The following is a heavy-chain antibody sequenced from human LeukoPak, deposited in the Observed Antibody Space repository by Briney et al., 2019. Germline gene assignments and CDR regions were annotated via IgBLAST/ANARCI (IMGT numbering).Heavy chain of an antibody. CDR1: GFTFSTFG. J-gene: IGHJ4*02. Sequence: GRSLRLSCAASGFTFSTFGMHWVRQAPGKGLEWEAAISYHGSFQYYTDSVRGRFTISRDNSKNTLFLQMNSLTADDTALYYCAKEDWVNSAWYGRIEYWGQGTPVTVSS. D-gene: IGHD6-19*01. CDR3: AKEDWVNSAWYGRIEY. V-gene: IGHV3-30*18. CDR2: ISYHGSFQ.